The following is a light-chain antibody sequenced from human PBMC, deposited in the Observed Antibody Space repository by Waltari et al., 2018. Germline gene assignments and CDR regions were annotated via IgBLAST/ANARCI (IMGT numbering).Light chain of an antibody. Sequence: QSALTQPPSASGSPGQSVTISCTGTPSDLGGYKFVSWFQLHPCKAPKLVIYDVSERPSGVPDRFSGSKSGSTATLTVSGLQAEDEADYYCSSYGGKNNLIFGGGTTLTVL. CDR2: DVS. CDR1: PSDLGGYKF. V-gene: IGLV2-8*01. J-gene: IGLJ2*01. CDR3: SSYGGKNNLI.